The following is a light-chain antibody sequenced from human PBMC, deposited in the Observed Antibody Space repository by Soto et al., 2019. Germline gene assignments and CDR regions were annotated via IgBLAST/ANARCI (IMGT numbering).Light chain of an antibody. J-gene: IGKJ5*01. Sequence: DIVLTQSPATLSLSPGDSATLSCRASQSVSSYLAWYQQKPGQAPRLLIYDASNRATGIPARLSGSGSGTDFTLTISRLEPEDFAVYYCQKRSDWRITXGQGTRLEIK. CDR2: DAS. V-gene: IGKV3-11*01. CDR3: QKRSDWRIT. CDR1: QSVSSY.